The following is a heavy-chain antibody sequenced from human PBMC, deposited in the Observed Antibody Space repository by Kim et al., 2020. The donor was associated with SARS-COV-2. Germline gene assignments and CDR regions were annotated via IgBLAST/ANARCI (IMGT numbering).Heavy chain of an antibody. J-gene: IGHJ5*02. D-gene: IGHD5-18*01. Sequence: GGSLRLSCAASGFTFSSYGMHWVRQAPGKGLEWVAVIWYDGSNTYYADSVKGRFTISRDNSKNTLYLQMNSLRAEDTAVYYCAKELGSFPTETAHPWGQGTLFTVSS. CDR1: GFTFSSYG. V-gene: IGHV3-33*06. CDR3: AKELGSFPTETAHP. CDR2: IWYDGSNT.